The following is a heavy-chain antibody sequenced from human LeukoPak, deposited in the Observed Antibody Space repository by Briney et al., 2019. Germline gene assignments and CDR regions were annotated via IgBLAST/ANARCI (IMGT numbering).Heavy chain of an antibody. V-gene: IGHV3-74*01. CDR1: GFTLSSYE. Sequence: GGSLRLSCTASGFTLSSYEMSWIRQAPGKGLVWVSRINSDGSSTSYADSVKGRFTISRDNAKNTLYLQMNSLRAEDTAVYYCARDGPYDFWSGYSYYYYMDVWGKGTTVTVSS. CDR2: INSDGSST. CDR3: ARDGPYDFWSGYSYYYYMDV. J-gene: IGHJ6*03. D-gene: IGHD3-3*01.